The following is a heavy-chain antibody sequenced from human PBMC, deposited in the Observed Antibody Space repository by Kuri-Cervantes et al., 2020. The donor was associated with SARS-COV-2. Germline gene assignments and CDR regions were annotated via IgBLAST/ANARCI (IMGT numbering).Heavy chain of an antibody. Sequence: GESLKISCAASGFTFTTYAMNWVRQAPGKGLEWVSTISRSGDYTDHSDSVKGRFTISSDNSKNTLYLQMHSLRAEDTAVYYCAKDLYTGTTGPFDYWGQGTLVTVSS. J-gene: IGHJ4*02. D-gene: IGHD1-1*01. CDR1: GFTFTTYA. V-gene: IGHV3-23*01. CDR3: AKDLYTGTTGPFDY. CDR2: ISRSGDYT.